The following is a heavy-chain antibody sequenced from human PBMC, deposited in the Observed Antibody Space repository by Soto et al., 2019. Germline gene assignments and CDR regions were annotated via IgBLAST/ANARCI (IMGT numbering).Heavy chain of an antibody. J-gene: IGHJ4*02. D-gene: IGHD3-9*01. CDR3: AHKGPEDWPLDY. Sequence: QITLKESGPTLVRPTQTLTLTCAFSGFSLSTSGVGVGWIRQPPGKALEWLAVIYWDDSKHYSPSLRSRLTIPKDTSKNHVVLTMTNMDPMDTGTYYCAHKGPEDWPLDYWGQGTLVTGSS. V-gene: IGHV2-5*02. CDR1: GFSLSTSGVG. CDR2: IYWDDSK.